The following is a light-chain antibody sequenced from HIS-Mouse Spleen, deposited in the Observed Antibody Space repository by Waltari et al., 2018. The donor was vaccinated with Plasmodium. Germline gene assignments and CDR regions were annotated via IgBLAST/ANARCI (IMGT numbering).Light chain of an antibody. V-gene: IGKV1-39*01. CDR1: QSISSY. Sequence: DIQMTQSPSSLSASVGDRVTITCRASQSISSYLNCYQQKPEKAPKLLIYAASSLQSGVPSRFSGTGSGTDFTLTISSLQPEDFATYFCQQRYSTWTFGQGTKVEIK. CDR3: QQRYSTWT. CDR2: AAS. J-gene: IGKJ1*01.